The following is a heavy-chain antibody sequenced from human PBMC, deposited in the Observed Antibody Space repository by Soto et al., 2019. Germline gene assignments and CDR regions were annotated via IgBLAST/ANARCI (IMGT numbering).Heavy chain of an antibody. J-gene: IGHJ4*02. CDR1: GYTFTNFY. V-gene: IGHV1-46*01. Sequence: ASVKVSCKASGYTFTNFYIHWVRQGPGQGLEWMGIINPSGGSTTYAQKFLGRVTMTRDTSTSTAYMELSSLRSEDTAVYYCARNWLPFTIFGVVIMGARSFDYGGQGPLVTVSS. CDR2: INPSGGST. D-gene: IGHD3-3*01. CDR3: ARNWLPFTIFGVVIMGARSFDY.